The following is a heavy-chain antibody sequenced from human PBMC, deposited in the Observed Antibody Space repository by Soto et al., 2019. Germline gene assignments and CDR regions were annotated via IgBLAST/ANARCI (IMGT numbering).Heavy chain of an antibody. Sequence: AASVKVSCKASGYTFTSYAMHWVRQAPGQRLEWMGWINAGNGNTKYSQKFQGRVTITRDTSASTAYMELSSLRSEDTAVYYCARDHSSGWKNNWFDPWGQGTLVTVSS. CDR3: ARDHSSGWKNNWFDP. J-gene: IGHJ5*02. CDR2: INAGNGNT. CDR1: GYTFTSYA. V-gene: IGHV1-3*01. D-gene: IGHD6-19*01.